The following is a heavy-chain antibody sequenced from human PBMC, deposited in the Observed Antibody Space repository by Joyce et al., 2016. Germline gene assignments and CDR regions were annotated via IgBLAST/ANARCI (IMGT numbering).Heavy chain of an antibody. CDR3: ARVPKYSSSVFDY. J-gene: IGHJ4*02. Sequence: QVQLQESGPGLVKPSETLSLTCTVSSGSVSSGSYYWSWIRQPPGKGLEWIGYIYYSGGTNYNPSLNSRVSISVDTSKNQFSLKLSSVTAADTAVYYCARVPKYSSSVFDYWGQGTLVTVSS. CDR1: SGSVSSGSYY. V-gene: IGHV4-61*01. CDR2: IYYSGGT. D-gene: IGHD6-6*01.